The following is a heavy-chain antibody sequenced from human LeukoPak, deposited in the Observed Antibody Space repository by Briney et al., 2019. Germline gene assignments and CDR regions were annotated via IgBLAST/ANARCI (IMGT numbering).Heavy chain of an antibody. CDR1: GGTFSSYA. V-gene: IGHV1-69*06. CDR2: IIPIFGTA. D-gene: IGHD2-21*02. Sequence: SVKVSCKASGGTFSSYAISWVRQAPGQGLEWMGGIIPIFGTANYAQKFQGRVKITADKSTSTAYMELSSLRSEDTAVYYCARGVVVTATPAEYFQHWGQGTLVTVSS. CDR3: ARGVVVTATPAEYFQH. J-gene: IGHJ1*01.